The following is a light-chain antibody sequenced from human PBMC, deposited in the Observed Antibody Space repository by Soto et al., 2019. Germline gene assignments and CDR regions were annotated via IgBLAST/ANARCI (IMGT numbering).Light chain of an antibody. CDR1: SSDIGNYDY. V-gene: IGLV2-14*01. CDR3: ISFTTRATYV. J-gene: IGLJ1*01. Sequence: QSALTQPASVSGSPGQSITISCTGTSSDIGNYDYVSWYQQHPGEVPKLMIYDVSNRPSGVSNRFSGSKSGNTASLTISGLQAEDEADYYCISFTTRATYVFGTETKVTVL. CDR2: DVS.